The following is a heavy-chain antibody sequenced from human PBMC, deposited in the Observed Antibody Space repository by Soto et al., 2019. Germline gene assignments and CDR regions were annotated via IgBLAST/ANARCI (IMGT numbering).Heavy chain of an antibody. CDR1: GLTFNDYA. CDR2: ISYDGSNK. D-gene: IGHD1-1*01. Sequence: GGSLRLSCAASGLTFNDYAMHWVRQAPGKGLEWVAGISYDGSNKYYADSVKGRFTIPRDNSKNTLYLQMNSLRAEDTAVYYCARDLSVRPLYDSWGQGTLVTVSS. V-gene: IGHV3-30-3*01. CDR3: ARDLSVRPLYDS. J-gene: IGHJ4*02.